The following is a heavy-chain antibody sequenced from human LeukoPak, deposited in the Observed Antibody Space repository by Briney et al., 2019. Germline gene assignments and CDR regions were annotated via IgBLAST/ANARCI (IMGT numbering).Heavy chain of an antibody. Sequence: TSETLSLTCAVSGGPISSTNWWSWVRQPPGKGLEWIGEIYHSGSTNYNPSLKSRVTISVDKSKNQFSLKVSSVTAADTAVYYCARNVDTAMVTAYWGQGTLVTVSS. D-gene: IGHD5-18*01. V-gene: IGHV4-4*02. CDR1: GGPISSTNW. CDR3: ARNVDTAMVTAY. CDR2: IYHSGST. J-gene: IGHJ4*02.